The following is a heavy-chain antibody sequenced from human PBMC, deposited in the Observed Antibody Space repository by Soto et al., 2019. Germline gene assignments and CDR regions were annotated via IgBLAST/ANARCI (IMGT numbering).Heavy chain of an antibody. D-gene: IGHD3-10*01. CDR3: ARGRYGSGSDFDY. CDR2: IYYSGST. J-gene: IGHJ4*02. V-gene: IGHV4-31*03. Sequence: SETLSLTCTVSGGSISSGGYYWSWIRQHPGKGLEWIGYIYYSGSTYYNPSLKSRVTISVDTSKNQFSLKLSSVTAADTAVYYCARGRYGSGSDFDYWAQGTLVTVSS. CDR1: GGSISSGGYY.